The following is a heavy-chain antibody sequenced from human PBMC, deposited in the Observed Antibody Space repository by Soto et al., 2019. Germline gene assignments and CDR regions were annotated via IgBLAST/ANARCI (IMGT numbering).Heavy chain of an antibody. D-gene: IGHD3-10*01. J-gene: IGHJ5*02. V-gene: IGHV4-4*07. Sequence: PSETLSLTCTVSGSSISGFYWSWIRQPAGKGLAWIGRIYSSGITSYNPSLKSRVTMPVDTSKNQFSLNLTSATAADTAVYYCARGPGSYNWFDLWGQGTPVTVSS. CDR2: IYSSGIT. CDR3: ARGPGSYNWFDL. CDR1: GSSISGFY.